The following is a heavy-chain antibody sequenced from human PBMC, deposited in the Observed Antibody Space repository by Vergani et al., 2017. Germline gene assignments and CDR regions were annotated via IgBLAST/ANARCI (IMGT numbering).Heavy chain of an antibody. J-gene: IGHJ4*02. D-gene: IGHD2-15*01. Sequence: EVQLVESGGGLVQPGGSLRLSCAASGFTFSSYSMNWVRQAPGKGLEWVSYISSSSSYIYYADSVKGRFTISRDNAKNSLYLQMNSLRAEDTAVYYCAASRILSTWGYWGQGTLVTVSS. V-gene: IGHV3-21*05. CDR2: ISSSSSYI. CDR1: GFTFSSYS. CDR3: AASRILSTWGY.